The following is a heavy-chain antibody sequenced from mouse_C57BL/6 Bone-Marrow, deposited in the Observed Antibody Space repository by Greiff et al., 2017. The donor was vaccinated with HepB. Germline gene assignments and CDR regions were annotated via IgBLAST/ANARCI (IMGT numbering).Heavy chain of an antibody. Sequence: QVQLQQPGAELVKPGASVKMSCKASGYTFTSYWITWVKQRPGQGLEWIGVIYPGSGSTNYNEKFKSKATLTVDTSSSTAYMQLSSLTSEDSAVYFCARAVYSCFAFWGQGTVITVSA. J-gene: IGHJ3*01. CDR1: GYTFTSYW. V-gene: IGHV1-55*01. CDR2: IYPGSGST. CDR3: ARAVYSCFAF.